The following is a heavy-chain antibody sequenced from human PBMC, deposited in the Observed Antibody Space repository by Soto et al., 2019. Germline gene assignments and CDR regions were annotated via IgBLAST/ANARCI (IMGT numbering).Heavy chain of an antibody. V-gene: IGHV4-59*13. Sequence: SETLSLTCTCSGDSISSYYCIWSRQPPVNQLEWIGYIYYSGSTNYNPSLKSRVTISADTSKNQFSLKLRSVTAADTAVYYCARGAIAAQAFDSWGQGTLVTVSS. CDR3: ARGAIAAQAFDS. D-gene: IGHD6-13*01. CDR1: GDSISSYY. J-gene: IGHJ4*02. CDR2: IYYSGST.